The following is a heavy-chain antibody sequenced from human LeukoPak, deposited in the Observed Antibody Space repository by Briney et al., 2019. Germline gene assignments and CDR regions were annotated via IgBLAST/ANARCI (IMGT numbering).Heavy chain of an antibody. Sequence: PGGSLRLSCAASGFTFSSYWMSWVRQAPGKGLEWVANVKEDGSEKYYVDSVKGRFTISRDNAKNSLYLQMNSLRAEDTAVYYCARGLLWFGELTDYWGQGTLVTVSS. V-gene: IGHV3-7*01. D-gene: IGHD3-10*01. CDR2: VKEDGSEK. CDR3: ARGLLWFGELTDY. CDR1: GFTFSSYW. J-gene: IGHJ4*02.